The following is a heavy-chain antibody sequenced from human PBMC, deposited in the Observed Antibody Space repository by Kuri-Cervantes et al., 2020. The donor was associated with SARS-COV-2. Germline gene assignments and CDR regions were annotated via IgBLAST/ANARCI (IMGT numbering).Heavy chain of an antibody. CDR1: GGSISSYY. Sequence: SETLSLTCTVSGGSISSYYWSWIRQPPGKGLEWIGYIYYSGSTNYNPSLKSRATISVDTSKNQFSLKLSSVTAADTAVYYCARLTPRYCSSTSCYKGHAFDIWGQGTMVTVSS. V-gene: IGHV4-59*08. CDR2: IYYSGST. CDR3: ARLTPRYCSSTSCYKGHAFDI. J-gene: IGHJ3*02. D-gene: IGHD2-2*02.